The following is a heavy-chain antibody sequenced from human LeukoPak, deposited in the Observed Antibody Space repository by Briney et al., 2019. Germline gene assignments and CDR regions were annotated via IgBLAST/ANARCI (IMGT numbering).Heavy chain of an antibody. CDR3: ARSIGYYYTMDV. CDR2: ISGSGSDL. D-gene: IGHD3-22*01. Sequence: PGGSLRLSCVACGFSFSDYYMSWIRQAPGRGPEWISYISGSGSDLYYADSVKGRFTISRDNANNSLYLQMNSLRAEDTAVYYCARSIGYYYTMDVWGQGTTVTVSS. J-gene: IGHJ6*02. V-gene: IGHV3-11*01. CDR1: GFSFSDYY.